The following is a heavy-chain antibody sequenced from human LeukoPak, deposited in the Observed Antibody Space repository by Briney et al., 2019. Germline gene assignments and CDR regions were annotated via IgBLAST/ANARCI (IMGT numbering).Heavy chain of an antibody. D-gene: IGHD5-24*01. CDR1: GRSISSHY. Sequence: SESLSLTCTVSGRSISSHYWSWIRQPPGKGLEWIGYIYYSESTNYNPSLRSRLTISLDTSNNQFSLNLSSLTAADTAVYYCPRGHLLMATLSHLHEGGRGSLVTVPA. CDR3: PRGHLLMATLSHLHE. CDR2: IYYSEST. V-gene: IGHV4-59*11. J-gene: IGHJ2*01.